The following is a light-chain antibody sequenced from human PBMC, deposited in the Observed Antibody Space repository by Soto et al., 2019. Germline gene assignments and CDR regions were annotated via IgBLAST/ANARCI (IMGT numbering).Light chain of an antibody. CDR2: DAS. CDR3: QQSHNWPLT. Sequence: EIVLTQSPATLSLSPGERGTLSCRAGQNISAHLAWYQHKPGQAPRLLIHDASYRATGIPARFSGRGSGTDFTLTISSLEPGDFALYYCQQSHNWPLTFGGGTKVDIK. CDR1: QNISAH. V-gene: IGKV3-11*01. J-gene: IGKJ4*01.